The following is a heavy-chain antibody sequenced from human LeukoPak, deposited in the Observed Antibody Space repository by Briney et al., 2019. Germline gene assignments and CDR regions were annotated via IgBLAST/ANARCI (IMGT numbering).Heavy chain of an antibody. CDR3: ATYDSWSGYNIAY. J-gene: IGHJ4*02. V-gene: IGHV3-7*03. CDR2: INRDGSEK. D-gene: IGHD3-3*01. CDR1: GFTLSSRW. Sequence: GGSLRLSCVVSGFTLSSRWMMWVRQAPGKGLEWMTNINRDGSEKNYVDSVKGRFTITRDNAENSLYQQMNSLKVEDTAIYYCATYDSWSGYNIAYWGQGTLVTVSS.